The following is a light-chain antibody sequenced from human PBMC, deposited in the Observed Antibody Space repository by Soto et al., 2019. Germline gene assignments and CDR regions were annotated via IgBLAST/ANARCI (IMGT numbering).Light chain of an antibody. CDR2: EVS. Sequence: QSALTQPASVSGSPGQSITISCTGTSSDVGGYTYVSWYQQHPGKAPKLMIYEVSNRPSGVSNRFSGSKSGNTASLTISGLQAEDDSYYYCTSYTSSSTWVFGGGTKLTVL. CDR3: TSYTSSSTWV. J-gene: IGLJ3*02. V-gene: IGLV2-14*01. CDR1: SSDVGGYTY.